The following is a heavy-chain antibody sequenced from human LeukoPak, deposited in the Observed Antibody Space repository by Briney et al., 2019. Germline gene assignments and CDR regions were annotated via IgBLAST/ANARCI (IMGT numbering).Heavy chain of an antibody. CDR1: GFTFSSYA. CDR3: AKDQSSFCSKSSCYALHY. Sequence: GGSLRLSCAASGFTFSSYAMHWVRQAPGKGLEWVAFIRYDGSNKFYADSVKGRFTISRDNSKNTLYLQMNSLRTEDTAVYYCAKDQSSFCSKSSCYALHYWGQGTLATVSS. V-gene: IGHV3-30*02. D-gene: IGHD2-2*01. CDR2: IRYDGSNK. J-gene: IGHJ4*02.